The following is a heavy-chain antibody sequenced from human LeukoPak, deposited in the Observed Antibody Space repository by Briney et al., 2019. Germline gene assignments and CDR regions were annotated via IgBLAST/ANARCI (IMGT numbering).Heavy chain of an antibody. Sequence: PGGSLRLSCAASGLICSIHWMSWVRQAPGKGLEWVANIKPDGSEKYYVDSVKGRFTISRDNAKNSLYLQMKSLRVEDGAVYYCATAWSLNVAYNRFKYWGQGTLVTVSS. CDR1: GLICSIHW. J-gene: IGHJ4*02. CDR3: ATAWSLNVAYNRFKY. V-gene: IGHV3-7*03. D-gene: IGHD5-24*01. CDR2: IKPDGSEK.